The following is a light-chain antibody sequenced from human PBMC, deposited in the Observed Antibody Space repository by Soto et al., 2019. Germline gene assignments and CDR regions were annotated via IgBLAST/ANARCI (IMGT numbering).Light chain of an antibody. CDR2: GAS. V-gene: IGKV3D-15*01. J-gene: IGKJ5*01. CDR3: QQYNNWPAIT. CDR1: QSLSNN. Sequence: ETVMTHSPATLSVSPGERATLSCSSSQSLSNNIYLAWYQQKPGQAPRLLIYGASSRATGIPARFSGSGSGTEFTLTISSLQSEDFAVYYCQQYNNWPAITFGQGTRLEIK.